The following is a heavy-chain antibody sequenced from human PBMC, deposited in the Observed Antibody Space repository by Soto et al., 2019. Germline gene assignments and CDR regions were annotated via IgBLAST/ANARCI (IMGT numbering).Heavy chain of an antibody. CDR1: GYTFSSNG. CDR2: ISTFNGNA. V-gene: IGHV1-18*01. D-gene: IGHD6-19*01. Sequence: QVQLVQSGAEVKKPGASVKVSCKASGYTFSSNGVSWVRQAPGQGLEWMGWISTFNGNAHSAQKFQGRVTMTTDTSTNTAYMEMRSLRYDDTAVYYCARLHGYSSGWYDYWGHGTLVTVSS. J-gene: IGHJ5*01. CDR3: ARLHGYSSGWYDY.